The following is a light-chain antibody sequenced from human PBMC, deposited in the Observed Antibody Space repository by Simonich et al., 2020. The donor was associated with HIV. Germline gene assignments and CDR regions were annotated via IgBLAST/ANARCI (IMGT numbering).Light chain of an antibody. CDR2: FNSDSDK. CDR3: LIWHSSAWV. CDR1: SGINVATYR. V-gene: IGLV5-45*01. Sequence: QAVLTQPASLSASPGASASLTCTLRSGINVATYRIYWYQQKPGSPPQYLLRFNSDSDKQRGSGVPSRFSGSKEASANAGILLISGLQSEDEADYYCLIWHSSAWVFGGGTKLTVL. J-gene: IGLJ3*02.